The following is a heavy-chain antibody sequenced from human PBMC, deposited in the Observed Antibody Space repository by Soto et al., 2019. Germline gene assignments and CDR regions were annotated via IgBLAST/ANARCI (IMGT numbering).Heavy chain of an antibody. CDR3: AGGGDYGEYVYFDY. CDR1: GGSISSGGYS. J-gene: IGHJ4*02. V-gene: IGHV4-30-2*01. CDR2: IYHSGST. Sequence: PSETLSLTCAVSGGSISSGGYSWSWIRQPPGKGLEWIGYIYHSGSTYYNPSLKSRVTISVDRSKNQFSLKLSSATAADTAVYYCAGGGDYGEYVYFDYWGQGTLVTVSS. D-gene: IGHD4-17*01.